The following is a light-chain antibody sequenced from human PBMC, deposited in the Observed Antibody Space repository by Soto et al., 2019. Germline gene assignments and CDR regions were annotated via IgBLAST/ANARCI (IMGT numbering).Light chain of an antibody. CDR2: GAS. CDR3: QPYGSSYT. J-gene: IGKJ2*01. CDR1: QSVRSTY. Sequence: EAVLTQSPGTLSLSPGERATLSCRASQSVRSTYLAWYQQKPGQAPRLLIYGASYRATGIPDRFRGSGSGTDFTLTISRLEPADFAVYYCQPYGSSYTFGQGTKLEIK. V-gene: IGKV3-20*01.